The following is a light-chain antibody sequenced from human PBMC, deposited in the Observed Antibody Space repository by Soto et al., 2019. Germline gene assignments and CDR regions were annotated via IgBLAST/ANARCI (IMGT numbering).Light chain of an antibody. Sequence: DLVMTQSPLSLPVTPGEPASISCRSSQSLLHSNGYNYLDWYLQRPGQSPQLLISLGSNRASGVPDRFSGSGSGTDFTLIISRVEAEDVGVYYCMQALQTPRTFGQGTTVEIK. CDR2: LGS. CDR3: MQALQTPRT. J-gene: IGKJ1*01. CDR1: QSLLHSNGYNY. V-gene: IGKV2-28*01.